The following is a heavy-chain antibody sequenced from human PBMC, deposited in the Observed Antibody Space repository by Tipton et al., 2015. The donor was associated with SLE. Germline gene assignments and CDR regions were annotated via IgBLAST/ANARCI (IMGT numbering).Heavy chain of an antibody. CDR3: ARGDGGGYFDL. V-gene: IGHV4-31*03. CDR1: GGSISSGGHY. D-gene: IGHD3-16*01. J-gene: IGHJ2*01. Sequence: PSLTCTVSGGSISSGGHYWSWIRQHPGKGLEWIGYIYYSGSTFYNPSLNSRVTISVDTSKNQFSLKLTSVTAADTAVYYCARGDGGGYFDLWGRGSLVTVSS. CDR2: IYYSGST.